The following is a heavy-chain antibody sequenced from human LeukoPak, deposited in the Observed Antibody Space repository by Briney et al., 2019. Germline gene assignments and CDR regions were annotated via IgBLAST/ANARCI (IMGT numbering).Heavy chain of an antibody. CDR3: ARVAMVVTLNPYDY. J-gene: IGHJ4*02. CDR1: GGTFSSYA. Sequence: ASVKVSCKASGGTFSSYAISWVRQAPGQGLEWMGWISAYNGNTNYAQKLQGRVTMTTDTSTSTAYMELRSLRSDDTAVYYCARVAMVVTLNPYDYWGQGTLVTVSS. V-gene: IGHV1-18*01. CDR2: ISAYNGNT. D-gene: IGHD4-23*01.